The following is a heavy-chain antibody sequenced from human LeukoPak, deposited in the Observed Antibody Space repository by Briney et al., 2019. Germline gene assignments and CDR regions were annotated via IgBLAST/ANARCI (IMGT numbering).Heavy chain of an antibody. Sequence: ASVKVSCKASGYTFTSYGITWVRQAPGQGLEWMGWISAYNGHTNYAQKLQGRVTMTTDTSTSTVYMELRSLRSDDTAVYYCARARRGGDFDSYFDYWGQGTLVTVSS. J-gene: IGHJ4*02. D-gene: IGHD2-21*02. CDR3: ARARRGGDFDSYFDY. CDR2: ISAYNGHT. V-gene: IGHV1-18*01. CDR1: GYTFTSYG.